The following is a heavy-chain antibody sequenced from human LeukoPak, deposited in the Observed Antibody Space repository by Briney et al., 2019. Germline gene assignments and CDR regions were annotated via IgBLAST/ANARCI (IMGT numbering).Heavy chain of an antibody. D-gene: IGHD2-2*01. V-gene: IGHV3-23*01. CDR2: ISGSGGGT. CDR1: GFAFSNYA. Sequence: GGSLRLSCAASGFAFSNYAMTWVRQAPGKGLEWVSAISGSGGGTFYADSVKGCFTISRDKSKDTLYLRMSSLRAEDTAVYYCAKNRYQLLPIFDYWGQGTLVTVSS. CDR3: AKNRYQLLPIFDY. J-gene: IGHJ4*02.